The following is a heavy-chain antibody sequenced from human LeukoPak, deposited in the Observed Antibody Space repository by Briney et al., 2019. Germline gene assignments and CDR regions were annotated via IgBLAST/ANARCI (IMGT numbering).Heavy chain of an antibody. Sequence: GGSLRLSCAASGFTFSSYSMNWVRQAPGKGLEWVSSISSTGSYMYYADSMKGRFTISRDNAKNSLYLQMNSLRVEDTAVYFCARGHSDWFAFFDNWGQGTLVTVSS. CDR1: GFTFSSYS. J-gene: IGHJ4*02. V-gene: IGHV3-21*01. CDR2: ISSTGSYM. D-gene: IGHD3-9*01. CDR3: ARGHSDWFAFFDN.